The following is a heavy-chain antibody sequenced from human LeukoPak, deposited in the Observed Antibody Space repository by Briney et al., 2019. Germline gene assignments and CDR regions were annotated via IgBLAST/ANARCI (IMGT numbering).Heavy chain of an antibody. CDR2: ISGSGGST. CDR1: GFTFSSYA. Sequence: GGSLRLSCAASGFTFSSYAMSCVRQAPVKGLEWVSAISGSGGSTYYADSVKGRFTISRDNSKNTLYLQMNSLRAEDTAVYYCAKGGTSYYYYYYMDVWGKGTTVTVSS. J-gene: IGHJ6*03. CDR3: AKGGTSYYYYYYMDV. D-gene: IGHD4/OR15-4a*01. V-gene: IGHV3-23*01.